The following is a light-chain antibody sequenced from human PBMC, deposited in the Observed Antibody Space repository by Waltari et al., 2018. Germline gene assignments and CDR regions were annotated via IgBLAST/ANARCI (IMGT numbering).Light chain of an antibody. Sequence: DIQMTQSPSSLSASVGDRDTIPCRASQSISNWLAWYQQKPGKAPILLIYKASILKSGVPSRFSGSGSGTQFTLTISSLQPGDFATYYCQQYNTYSSFGQGTKLEIK. CDR2: KAS. J-gene: IGKJ2*01. V-gene: IGKV1-5*03. CDR1: QSISNW. CDR3: QQYNTYSS.